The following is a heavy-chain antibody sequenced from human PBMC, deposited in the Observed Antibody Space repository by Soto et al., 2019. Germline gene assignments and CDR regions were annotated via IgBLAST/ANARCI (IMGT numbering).Heavy chain of an antibody. CDR1: GGSISSSSYY. CDR2: IYYSGST. D-gene: IGHD3-9*01. Sequence: QLQLQESGPGLVKPSETLSLTCTVSGGSISSSSYYWGWIHQPPGKGLEWIGSIYYSGSTYYNPSLKSRVTISVDTSKNQFSLKLSSVTAADTAVYYCARHQTTSEIGYFDWLWDYYMDVWGKGTTVTVSS. V-gene: IGHV4-39*01. J-gene: IGHJ6*03. CDR3: ARHQTTSEIGYFDWLWDYYMDV.